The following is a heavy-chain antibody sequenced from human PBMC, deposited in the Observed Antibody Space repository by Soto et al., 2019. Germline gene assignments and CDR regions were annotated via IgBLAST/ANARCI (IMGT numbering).Heavy chain of an antibody. CDR1: GGSISSSNW. CDR2: IYHSGCT. Sequence: SETLSLTCVVSGGSISSSNWWSWVRQPPGKGLEWIGEIYHSGCTNYNPSLKSRVTISVDKSKNHFSLKLNSVTAADTAVYYCARVPDYDILTGYYSLKFDPWGQGTLVTVSS. J-gene: IGHJ5*02. D-gene: IGHD3-9*01. V-gene: IGHV4-4*02. CDR3: ARVPDYDILTGYYSLKFDP.